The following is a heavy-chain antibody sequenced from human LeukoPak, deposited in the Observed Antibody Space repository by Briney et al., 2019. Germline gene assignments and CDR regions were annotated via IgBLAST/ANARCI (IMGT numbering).Heavy chain of an antibody. J-gene: IGHJ4*02. CDR3: ARSLWYSGYM. D-gene: IGHD1-26*01. CDR1: GGSISSSSYY. Sequence: SETLSLTCTVSGGSISSSSYYWGWIRQPPGKGLEWIGSIYYSGSTYYNPSLKSRVTISVDTSKNQFSLKLSSVTAADTAVYYCARSLWYSGYMWGQGTLVTVSS. V-gene: IGHV4-39*01. CDR2: IYYSGST.